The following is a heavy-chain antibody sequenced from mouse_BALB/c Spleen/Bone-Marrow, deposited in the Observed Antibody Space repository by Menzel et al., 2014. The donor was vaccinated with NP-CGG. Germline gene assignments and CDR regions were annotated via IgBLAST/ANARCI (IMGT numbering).Heavy chain of an antibody. J-gene: IGHJ2*01. CDR3: ARQELGNWDD. CDR1: GFTFSSYG. CDR2: ISSGGSYT. D-gene: IGHD4-1*01. V-gene: IGHV5-6*01. Sequence: EVQRVESGGDLVKPGWSLKLSCAASGFTFSSYGMSWVRQTPDKRLEWVATISSGGSYTYYPDSVKGRFTTSRDNAKNTLYLQMSSLKSVDTAMYYCARQELGNWDDWGQGTTLTVSS.